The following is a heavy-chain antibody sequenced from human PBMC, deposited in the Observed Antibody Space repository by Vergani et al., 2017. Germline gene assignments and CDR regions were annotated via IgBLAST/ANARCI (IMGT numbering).Heavy chain of an antibody. CDR2: IYHSGST. V-gene: IGHV4-38-2*02. J-gene: IGHJ6*01. CDR1: GYSISSGYY. Sequence: QVQLQESGPGLVKPSETLSLTCTVSGYSISSGYYWGWIRQPPGKGLEWIGSIYHSGSTYNNPSLKSRVTISVDTSKNQFSLKLSSLTAANTAVYYCARDLVYYDSSGYYGHYYYYGMDVWGQGTTVTVAS. D-gene: IGHD3-22*01. CDR3: ARDLVYYDSSGYYGHYYYYGMDV.